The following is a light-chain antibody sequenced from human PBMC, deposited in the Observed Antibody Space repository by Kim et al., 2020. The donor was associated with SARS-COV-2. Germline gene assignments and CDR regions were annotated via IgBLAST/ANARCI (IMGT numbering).Light chain of an antibody. CDR1: SGSIASNY. V-gene: IGLV6-57*02. CDR2: EDN. Sequence: KTVTISCTGSSGSIASNYVQWYQQRPGSAPTTVIYEDNQRPSGVPDRFSGSIDSSSNSASLTISGLKTEDEADYYCQSYDSSNPWVFGGGTKLTVL. CDR3: QSYDSSNPWV. J-gene: IGLJ3*02.